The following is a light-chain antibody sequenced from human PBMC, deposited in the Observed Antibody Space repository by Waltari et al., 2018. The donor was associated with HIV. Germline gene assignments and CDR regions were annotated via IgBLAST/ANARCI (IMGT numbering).Light chain of an antibody. CDR2: AVN. CDR1: SSAVWSYNI. Sequence: QHALTHPASVSRSPGKSITISCPGTSSAVWSYNILSSYQQYPGKAPKLMIYAVNKRPSGISTRFSGSKSGNTASLTISGLQAEDEADYYCCSYAGSRRVFGTGTKVTVL. J-gene: IGLJ1*01. CDR3: CSYAGSRRV. V-gene: IGLV2-23*02.